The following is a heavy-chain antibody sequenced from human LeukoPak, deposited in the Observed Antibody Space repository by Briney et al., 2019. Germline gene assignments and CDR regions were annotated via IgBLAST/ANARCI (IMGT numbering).Heavy chain of an antibody. V-gene: IGHV3-30-3*01. J-gene: IGHJ4*02. D-gene: IGHD3-22*01. CDR3: AKDSTSYYYDSSGYYLVY. CDR2: ISYDGSNK. Sequence: PGGSLRLSCAASGFTFSSYAMHWVRQAPGKGLEWVAVISYDGSNKYYADSVKGRFTISRDNSKNTLYLQMNSLRAEDTAVYYCAKDSTSYYYDSSGYYLVYWGQGTLVTVSS. CDR1: GFTFSSYA.